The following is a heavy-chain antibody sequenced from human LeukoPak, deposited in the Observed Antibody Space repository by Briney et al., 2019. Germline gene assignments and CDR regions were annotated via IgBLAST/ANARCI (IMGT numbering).Heavy chain of an antibody. V-gene: IGHV4-34*01. CDR1: GGSFSGYY. J-gene: IGHJ3*02. CDR3: ARQRLWGSAFDI. Sequence: SETLSLTCAVYGGSFSGYYWSWIRQPPGKGLEWIGEINHSGSTTYNPSLKSRVTISLDTSKNQFSLKLNSVTAADTAVYYCARQRLWGSAFDIWGQGTMVTVSS. D-gene: IGHD6-19*01. CDR2: INHSGST.